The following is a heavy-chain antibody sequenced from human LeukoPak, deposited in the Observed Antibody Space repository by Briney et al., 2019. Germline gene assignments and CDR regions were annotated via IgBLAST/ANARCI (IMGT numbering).Heavy chain of an antibody. Sequence: SETLSLTCAVYGGSFSGYYWSWIRQPPGKGLEWIGEINHSGSTNYNPSFKSRVTISVDTSKNQFSLKLSSVTAADTAVYYCARGLSAIVYWGQGTLVTVSS. CDR3: ARGLSAIVY. V-gene: IGHV4-34*01. D-gene: IGHD2-15*01. J-gene: IGHJ4*02. CDR1: GGSFSGYY. CDR2: INHSGST.